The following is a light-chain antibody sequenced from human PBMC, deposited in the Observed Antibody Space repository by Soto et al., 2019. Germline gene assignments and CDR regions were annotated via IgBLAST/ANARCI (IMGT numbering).Light chain of an antibody. J-gene: IGLJ2*01. CDR3: SSYRRSSTLVV. V-gene: IGLV2-14*01. CDR2: EVS. Sequence: QSVLTQPASVSGSPGQSITISCTGTISDVGGYDYVSWYQQHPGKAPKLMIYEVSNRPSGVSNRFSGSKSGNTASLTISGLQAEDEADYYCSSYRRSSTLVVFGGVTKLTVL. CDR1: ISDVGGYDY.